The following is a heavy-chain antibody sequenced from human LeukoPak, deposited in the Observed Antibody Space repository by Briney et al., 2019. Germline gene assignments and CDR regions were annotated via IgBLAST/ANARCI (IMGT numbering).Heavy chain of an antibody. Sequence: GGSLRLSCAASGFTLADYCMSWVRQAPGKGLEWVSDIKWNGGSTGYADSVKGRFTISRDSAKNSLYLQMNSVRAEATALYYCARGVVTGTQEFWGQGTLVTVSS. V-gene: IGHV3-20*04. CDR2: IKWNGGST. CDR1: GFTLADYC. J-gene: IGHJ4*02. CDR3: ARGVVTGTQEF. D-gene: IGHD1-7*01.